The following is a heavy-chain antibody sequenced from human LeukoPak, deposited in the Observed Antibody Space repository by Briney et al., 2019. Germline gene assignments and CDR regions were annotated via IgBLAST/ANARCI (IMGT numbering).Heavy chain of an antibody. CDR3: TTYQRGRYFDWSFDY. Sequence: GGSLRLSCAASGFTFSRYSMNWVRQAPGKGLEWVSSISSGSSFMYYADSVKGRFTISRDNAKNSLYLQMNSLKTEDTAVYYCTTYQRGRYFDWSFDYWGQGTLVTVSS. CDR1: GFTFSRYS. CDR2: ISSGSSFM. V-gene: IGHV3-21*03. J-gene: IGHJ4*02. D-gene: IGHD3-9*01.